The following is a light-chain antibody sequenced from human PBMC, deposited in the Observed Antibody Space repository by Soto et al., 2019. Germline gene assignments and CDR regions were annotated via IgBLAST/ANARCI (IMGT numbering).Light chain of an antibody. CDR2: KAS. V-gene: IGKV1-5*03. CDR1: QSVDTW. J-gene: IGKJ1*01. CDR3: QQYNNFPRT. Sequence: DIQMTQFPSTLSASVGDRVTITCRASQSVDTWLAWYQQKPGKAPSLVIYKASNLESGVPSRFSGSGSGTEFTLTIRSLQPDDFATYYSQQYNNFPRTLGQGTKVEVK.